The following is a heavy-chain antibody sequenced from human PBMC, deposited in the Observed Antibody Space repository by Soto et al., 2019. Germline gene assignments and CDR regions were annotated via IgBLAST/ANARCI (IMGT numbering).Heavy chain of an antibody. CDR2: IYSGGST. V-gene: IGHV3-66*01. Sequence: EVQLVESGGGLVQPGGSLRLSCAASGFAVSSNFMSWVRQAPGKGLERVSVIYSGGSTYYADSVKGRFTISRDNSENTLYLQMNSLRAEDTAIYYCARATMIGLLSSWGQGTLVTVSS. D-gene: IGHD3-22*01. J-gene: IGHJ5*02. CDR1: GFAVSSNF. CDR3: ARATMIGLLSS.